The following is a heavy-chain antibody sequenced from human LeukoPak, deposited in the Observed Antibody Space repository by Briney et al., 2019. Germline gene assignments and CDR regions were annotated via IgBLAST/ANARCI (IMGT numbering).Heavy chain of an antibody. Sequence: PGGSLRLSCAASGFTFSNYWMSWVRQAPGMGLEWVANIRQDGGEKNCVDSVKGRFTISRDNAKNLLYLQMNSLRAEDTAVYYCARYCGIRCPEYYFDYWGQGALVTVSS. D-gene: IGHD2-21*01. V-gene: IGHV3-7*01. J-gene: IGHJ4*02. CDR3: ARYCGIRCPEYYFDY. CDR1: GFTFSNYW. CDR2: IRQDGGEK.